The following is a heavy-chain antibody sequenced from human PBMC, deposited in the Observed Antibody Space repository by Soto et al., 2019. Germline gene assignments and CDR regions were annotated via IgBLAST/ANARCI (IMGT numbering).Heavy chain of an antibody. CDR2: ISSSGSTI. V-gene: IGHV3-11*01. Sequence: QVQLVESGGGLVKPGGSLRLSCAASGFTFSDYYMSWIRQAPGKGLEWVSYISSSGSTIYYADSVKGRFTISRDNAKNSLYLKMNSRRAEDTAVYYCARTMVRGVMTLQHYYYMDVWGKGTTVTVSS. J-gene: IGHJ6*03. CDR3: ARTMVRGVMTLQHYYYMDV. D-gene: IGHD3-10*01. CDR1: GFTFSDYY.